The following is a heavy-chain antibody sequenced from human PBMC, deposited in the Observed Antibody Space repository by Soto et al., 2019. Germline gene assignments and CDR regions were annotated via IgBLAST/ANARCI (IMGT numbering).Heavy chain of an antibody. CDR3: ARDVEPIYYYYGMDV. J-gene: IGHJ6*02. Sequence: ASVKVSCKASGYTFTGYYMHWVRQAPGQGLEWMGWINPNSGGTNYAQKFQGRVTMTRDTSISTAYMEPSRLRSDDTAVYYCARDVEPIYYYYGMDVWGQGTTVTVSS. V-gene: IGHV1-2*02. CDR1: GYTFTGYY. D-gene: IGHD1-26*01. CDR2: INPNSGGT.